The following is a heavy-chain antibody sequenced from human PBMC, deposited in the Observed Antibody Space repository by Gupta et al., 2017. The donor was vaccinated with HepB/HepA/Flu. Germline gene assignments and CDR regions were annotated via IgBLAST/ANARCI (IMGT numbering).Heavy chain of an antibody. CDR3: SSGRFDN. CDR2: IKTMTEGGAT. J-gene: IGHJ4*02. CDR1: GLSFNNAR. V-gene: IGHV3-15*01. Sequence: EEELVEYERGLVKRGGSCRLSCAFAGLSFNNARLTWVRQAPGKGLEWVGRIKTMTEGGATDYAAPVKRRFTISRDDSKSTLSLQMDSLKSEDTAVYYCSSGRFDNWGQGTLVTVSS.